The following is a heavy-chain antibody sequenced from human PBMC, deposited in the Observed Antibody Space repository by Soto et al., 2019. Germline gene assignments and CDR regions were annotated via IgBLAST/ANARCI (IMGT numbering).Heavy chain of an antibody. CDR2: ISSSSSYI. J-gene: IGHJ4*02. V-gene: IGHV3-21*01. Sequence: EVQLVESGGGLVKTGGSLRLSCAASGFTFSSYSMNWVRQAPGKGLAWVSSISSSSSYIYYADSVKGRFTISRDNAKNSLYLQMNSLRAEDTAVYYCARAWLRLRNPIYYFDYWGQGTLVTVSS. D-gene: IGHD5-12*01. CDR1: GFTFSSYS. CDR3: ARAWLRLRNPIYYFDY.